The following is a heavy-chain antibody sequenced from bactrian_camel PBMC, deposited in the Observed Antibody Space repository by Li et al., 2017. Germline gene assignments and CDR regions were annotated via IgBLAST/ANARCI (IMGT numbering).Heavy chain of an antibody. CDR1: GDMSARNF. CDR3: AADLRGLMGWAAGPYDA. D-gene: IGHD5*01. J-gene: IGHJ4*01. Sequence: HVQLVESGGGSVQPGGSLRLSCAASGDMSARNFVAWFRQAPGKEAEGVAAIDESGTSSYFDSAKGRFTISRHISNNTLSLQMNNLNSEDTAMYYCAADLRGLMGWAAGPYDAWGQGTQVTVS. CDR2: IDESGTS. V-gene: IGHV3S53*01.